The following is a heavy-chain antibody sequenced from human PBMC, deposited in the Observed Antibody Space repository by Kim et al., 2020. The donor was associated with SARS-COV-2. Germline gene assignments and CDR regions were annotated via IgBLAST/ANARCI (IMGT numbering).Heavy chain of an antibody. D-gene: IGHD1-26*01. CDR2: IYYSGST. CDR1: GGSISSGGYY. J-gene: IGHJ2*01. V-gene: IGHV4-31*03. CDR3: ARALKWELLQGWYFDL. Sequence: SETLSLTCTVSGGSISSGGYYWSWIRQHPGKGLEWIGYIYYSGSTYYNPSLKSRVTISVDTSKNQFSLKLSSVTAADTAVYYCARALKWELLQGWYFDLWGRGTLVTVSS.